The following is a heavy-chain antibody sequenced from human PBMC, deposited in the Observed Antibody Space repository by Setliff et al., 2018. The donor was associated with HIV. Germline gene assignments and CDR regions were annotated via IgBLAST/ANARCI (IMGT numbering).Heavy chain of an antibody. D-gene: IGHD3-10*01. CDR2: INPRDGST. V-gene: IGHV1-46*01. J-gene: IGHJ4*02. Sequence: ASVKVSCKASGYTLTDHYIHWVRQAPGQGLEWMGRINPRDGSTGYAQRLQGRVTTTRDTSRGTVYMELRSLRSEDTAVYCCARAPFTSGHYGADYWGQGTLVTVSS. CDR3: ARAPFTSGHYGADY. CDR1: GYTLTDHY.